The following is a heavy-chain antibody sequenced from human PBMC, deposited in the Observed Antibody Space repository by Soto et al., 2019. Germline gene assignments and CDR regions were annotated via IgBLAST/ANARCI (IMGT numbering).Heavy chain of an antibody. V-gene: IGHV3-48*02. CDR2: ISSSSSTI. CDR1: GFTFSSYS. Sequence: VQLVESGGGLVQPGGSLRLSCAASGFTFSSYSMNWVRQAPGKGLEWVSYISSSSSTIYYADSVKGRFTISRDNAKNSLYLQMNSLRDEDTAVYYCARDDAPYYYGSGNAFDIWGQGTMVTVSS. J-gene: IGHJ3*02. D-gene: IGHD3-10*01. CDR3: ARDDAPYYYGSGNAFDI.